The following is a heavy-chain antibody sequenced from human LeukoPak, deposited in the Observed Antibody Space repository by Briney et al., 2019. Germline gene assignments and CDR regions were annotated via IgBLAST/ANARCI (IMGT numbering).Heavy chain of an antibody. Sequence: GASVKVSCKASGYTFTSYGISWVRQAPGKGLEWMGGFDPEDGETIYAQKFQGRVTMTEDTSTDTAYMELSSLRSEDTAVYYCATRLSDSSGWYNNWFDPWGQGTLVTVSS. D-gene: IGHD6-19*01. CDR2: FDPEDGET. CDR3: ATRLSDSSGWYNNWFDP. CDR1: GYTFTSYG. J-gene: IGHJ5*02. V-gene: IGHV1-24*01.